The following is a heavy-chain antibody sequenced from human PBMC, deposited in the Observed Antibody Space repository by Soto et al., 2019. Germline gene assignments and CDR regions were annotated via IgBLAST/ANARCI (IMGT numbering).Heavy chain of an antibody. CDR2: ISPHNGNA. J-gene: IGHJ4*02. Sequence: ASVKVSCKTSGYPFTSHRLSWVRRAPGQGLEWMGWISPHNGNAKYAQKFQDRVTMTADTAASTVYMELRSLRSDDSAVFYCARDRSGEYDFCGQGTQLTVSS. V-gene: IGHV1-18*01. CDR1: GYPFTSHR. D-gene: IGHD3-10*01. CDR3: ARDRSGEYDF.